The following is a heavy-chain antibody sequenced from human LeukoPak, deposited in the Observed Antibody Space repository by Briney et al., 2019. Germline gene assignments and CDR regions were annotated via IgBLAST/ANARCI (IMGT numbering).Heavy chain of an antibody. J-gene: IGHJ6*02. CDR2: ISYDGSNK. CDR3: AKVVYYDSSRPLDYYYYYGMDV. V-gene: IGHV3-30*18. Sequence: PGGSLRLSCAASGFTFSSYGMHWVRQAPGKGLEWVAVISYDGSNKYYADSVKGRFTISRDNSKNTLYLQMNSLRAEDTAVYYCAKVVYYDSSRPLDYYYYYGMDVWGQGTTVTVSS. CDR1: GFTFSSYG. D-gene: IGHD3-22*01.